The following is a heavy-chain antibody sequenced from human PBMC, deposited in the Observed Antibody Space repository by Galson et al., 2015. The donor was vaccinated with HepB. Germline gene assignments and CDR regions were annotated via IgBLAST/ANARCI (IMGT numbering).Heavy chain of an antibody. Sequence: SVKVSCKASGYTFTRYGISWVRQAPGQGLEWMGWISAYNGYTKYAQMFQGRVTMTKDTSTSTAYMELRSLRSDDTAVYYCARGDYGDYLNWFDPWGQGTLVTVSS. CDR3: ARGDYGDYLNWFDP. V-gene: IGHV1-18*04. CDR1: GYTFTRYG. J-gene: IGHJ5*02. D-gene: IGHD4-17*01. CDR2: ISAYNGYT.